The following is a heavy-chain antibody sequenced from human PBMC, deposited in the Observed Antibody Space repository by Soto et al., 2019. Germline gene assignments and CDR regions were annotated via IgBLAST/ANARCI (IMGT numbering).Heavy chain of an antibody. Sequence: ASVKVSCKASGGTFSSYAISWVRQATGQGLEWMGWLNPNSGNTGYAQKFQGRVTMTRNTSISTAYMELSSLRFEDTAVYYCARDGSGIEVAGNGYWGPGTLVTVSS. CDR2: LNPNSGNT. CDR1: GGTFSSYA. V-gene: IGHV1-8*02. CDR3: ARDGSGIEVAGNGY. J-gene: IGHJ4*02. D-gene: IGHD6-19*01.